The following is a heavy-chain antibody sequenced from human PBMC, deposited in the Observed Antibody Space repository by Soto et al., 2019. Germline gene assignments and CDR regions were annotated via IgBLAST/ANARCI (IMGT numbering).Heavy chain of an antibody. J-gene: IGHJ6*02. Sequence: HPGGSLRLSCAASGFTFGNYAIHWVRQASGKGLEWVAVISYDGGNKNHADSVNGRFTISRDKSKTTLFLQMNNLRAADTAVYYCARVGWLYYDSTSQGMDVWGQGTRATGAS. D-gene: IGHD3-22*01. CDR2: ISYDGGNK. CDR3: ARVGWLYYDSTSQGMDV. V-gene: IGHV3-30-3*01. CDR1: GFTFGNYA.